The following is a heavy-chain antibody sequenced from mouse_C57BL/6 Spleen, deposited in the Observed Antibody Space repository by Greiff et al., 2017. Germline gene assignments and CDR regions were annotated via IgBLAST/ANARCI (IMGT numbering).Heavy chain of an antibody. J-gene: IGHJ2*01. CDR3: ARDQDYDDYDYFDY. V-gene: IGHV3-6*01. CDR2: ISYDGSN. CDR1: GYSITSGYY. D-gene: IGHD2-4*01. Sequence: EVKLMESGPGLVKPSQSLSLTCSVTGYSITSGYYWNWIRQFPGNKLVWMGYISYDGSNNYNPSLKNRISITRDTSKNQFFLKLNSVTTEDTATYYCARDQDYDDYDYFDYWGQGTTLTVSS.